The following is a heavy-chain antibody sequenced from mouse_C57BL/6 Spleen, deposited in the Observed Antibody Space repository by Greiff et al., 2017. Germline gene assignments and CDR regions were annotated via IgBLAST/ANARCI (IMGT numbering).Heavy chain of an antibody. J-gene: IGHJ2*01. D-gene: IGHD3-2*02. CDR2: IYPGDGDT. Sequence: QVQLQQSGPELVKPGASVKISCKASGYAFSSSWMNWVKQRPGKGLEWIGRIYPGDGDTNYNGRFKGKATLTADKSSSTAYMQLSGLTSEDAAVYFWARDSSGYIDYWGQGTTLTVSS. CDR3: ARDSSGYIDY. V-gene: IGHV1-82*01. CDR1: GYAFSSSW.